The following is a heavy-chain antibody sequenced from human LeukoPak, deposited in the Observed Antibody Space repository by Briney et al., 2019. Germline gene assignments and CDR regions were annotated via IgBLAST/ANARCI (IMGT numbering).Heavy chain of an antibody. CDR3: TRAVVGATTLLDY. V-gene: IGHV3-49*04. Sequence: PGGSLRLSCAASGFTFSNYWMHWVRQAPGKGLEWVGFIRSKAYGGTTEYAASVKGRFTISRDDSKSIAYLQMNSLKTEDTAVYYCTRAVVGATTLLDYWGQGTLVTVSS. J-gene: IGHJ4*02. CDR1: GFTFSNYW. D-gene: IGHD1-26*01. CDR2: IRSKAYGGTT.